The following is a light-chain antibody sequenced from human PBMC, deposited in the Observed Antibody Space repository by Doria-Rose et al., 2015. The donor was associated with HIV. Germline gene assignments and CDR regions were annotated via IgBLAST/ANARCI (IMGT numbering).Light chain of an antibody. Sequence: TQSPGTLSLSPGERATLSCRASQRFSSTYLAWYQQKPVQPPNLLIYWASTRESVVPDRFSGSGSGTDFTLTISSLQAEDVAVYYCQQYYSAPITFGGGTKVEIK. CDR2: WAS. J-gene: IGKJ4*01. V-gene: IGKV4-1*01. CDR1: QRFSSTY. CDR3: QQYYSAPIT.